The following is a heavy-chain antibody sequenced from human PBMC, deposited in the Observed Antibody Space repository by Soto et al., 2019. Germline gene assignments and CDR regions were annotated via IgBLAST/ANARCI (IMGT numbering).Heavy chain of an antibody. V-gene: IGHV1-46*02. Sequence: QVQLVQSGAEVRKPGASVKVSCKASGYTFNRHYIQWVRQAPGQGLEWMGMIDPSGGDTNYAKKFQGRVTLTSDTSTSTVYMELSSLRSEDTAVYYCARRRGVGLTRSSFDYWGPGTLVIVSS. CDR3: ARRRGVGLTRSSFDY. J-gene: IGHJ4*02. D-gene: IGHD3-10*01. CDR2: IDPSGGDT. CDR1: GYTFNRHY.